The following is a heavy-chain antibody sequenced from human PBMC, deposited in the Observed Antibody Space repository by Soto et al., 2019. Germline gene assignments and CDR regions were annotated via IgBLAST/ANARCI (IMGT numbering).Heavy chain of an antibody. V-gene: IGHV4-31*03. CDR1: GGSISSGGYY. CDR3: ARAFGSSGYYGTWFDP. D-gene: IGHD3-22*01. J-gene: IGHJ5*02. CDR2: IYYSGST. Sequence: SETLSLTCTVSGGSISSGGYYWSWIRQHPGKGLEWIGYIYYSGSTYYNPSLKSRVTISVDTSKNQFSLKLSSVTAADTAVYYCARAFGSSGYYGTWFDPWGQGTLVTVSS.